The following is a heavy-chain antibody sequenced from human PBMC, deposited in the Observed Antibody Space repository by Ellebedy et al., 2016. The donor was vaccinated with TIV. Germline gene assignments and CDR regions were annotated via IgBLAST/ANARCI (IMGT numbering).Heavy chain of an antibody. CDR2: IIPIFGTA. V-gene: IGHV1-69*13. Sequence: SVKVSXXASGGTFSSYAISWVRQAPGQGLEWMGGIIPIFGTANYAQKFQGRVTITADESTSTAYMELSSLRSEDTAVYYCARTYYYDSSGQGVAFDYWGQGTLVTVSS. CDR3: ARTYYYDSSGQGVAFDY. CDR1: GGTFSSYA. D-gene: IGHD3-22*01. J-gene: IGHJ4*02.